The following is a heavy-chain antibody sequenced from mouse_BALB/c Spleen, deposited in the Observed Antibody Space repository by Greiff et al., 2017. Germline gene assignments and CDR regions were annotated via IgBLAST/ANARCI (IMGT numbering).Heavy chain of an antibody. CDR3: ARGYEDY. CDR1: GFTFTDYY. D-gene: IGHD2-14*01. CDR2: IRNKANGYTT. V-gene: IGHV7-3*02. J-gene: IGHJ2*01. Sequence: EVKLQESGGGLVQPGGSLRLSCATSGFTFTDYYMSWVRQPPGKALEWLGFIRNKANGYTTEYSASVKGRFTISRDNSQSILYLQMNTLRAEDSATYYCARGYEDYWGQGTTVTVSA.